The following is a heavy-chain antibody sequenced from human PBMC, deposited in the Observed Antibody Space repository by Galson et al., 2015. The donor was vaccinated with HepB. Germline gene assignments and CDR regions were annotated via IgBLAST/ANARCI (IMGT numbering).Heavy chain of an antibody. CDR3: ARRGWEGAFDI. J-gene: IGHJ3*02. D-gene: IGHD1-26*01. V-gene: IGHV3-48*01. CDR1: GFAFSSYS. CDR2: ISSSSSTI. Sequence: SLRLSCAASGFAFSSYSMNWVRQAPGKGLEWVSYISSSSSTIYYEDSVKGRFTISRDNAKNSLNLQMNSLRAEDTAVYYCARRGWEGAFDIWGRGTMVTVSS.